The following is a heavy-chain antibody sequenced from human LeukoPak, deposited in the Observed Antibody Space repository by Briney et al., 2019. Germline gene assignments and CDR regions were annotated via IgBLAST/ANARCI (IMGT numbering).Heavy chain of an antibody. J-gene: IGHJ4*02. CDR1: GFHFSSYR. D-gene: IGHD1-14*01. V-gene: IGHV3-30*02. CDR2: IRYDGSNK. CDR3: PKDPGEPTRVNASPDY. Sequence: GGSLRLPCAVCGFHFSSYRVHGVSQAPGKGLEWVAFIRYDGSNKYYADSVKGRFTISRDNSKNTLYLQMNSLRAEDTAVYYWPKDPGEPTRVNASPDYWGQGTLVTVSS.